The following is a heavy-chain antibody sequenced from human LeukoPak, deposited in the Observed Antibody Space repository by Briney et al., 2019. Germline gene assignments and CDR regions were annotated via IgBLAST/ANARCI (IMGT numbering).Heavy chain of an antibody. J-gene: IGHJ4*02. D-gene: IGHD5-24*01. CDR1: GFTFSSYC. V-gene: IGHV3-48*01. CDR2: ISGNSSTI. CDR3: ARVMATSLRAFDS. Sequence: GGSLRLSCAASGFTFSSYCMTWVRQAPGKGLEWVSYISGNSSTIYYADSVKGRFTISRDNAKNSLYLQMNSLRVEDTALYYCARVMATSLRAFDSWGQGTLVTVSS.